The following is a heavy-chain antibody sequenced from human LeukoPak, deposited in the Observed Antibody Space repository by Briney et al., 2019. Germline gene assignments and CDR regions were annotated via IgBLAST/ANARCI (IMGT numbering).Heavy chain of an antibody. V-gene: IGHV4-61*05. J-gene: IGHJ6*02. CDR2: IYYSGST. CDR1: GGSISSSSYY. CDR3: ARGVVGSYLFLYYYGMDV. D-gene: IGHD1-26*01. Sequence: PSETLSLTCTVSGGSISSSSYYWGWIRQPPGKGLEWIGYIYYSGSTNYNPSLKGRVTISVDTSKNQFSLKLSSVTAADTAVYYCARGVVGSYLFLYYYGMDVWGQGTTVTVSS.